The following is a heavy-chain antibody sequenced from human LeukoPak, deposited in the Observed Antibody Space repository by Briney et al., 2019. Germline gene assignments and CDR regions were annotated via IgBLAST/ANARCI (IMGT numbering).Heavy chain of an antibody. CDR3: ARDKAVTTELTQYFQH. D-gene: IGHD4-11*01. V-gene: IGHV1-18*01. Sequence: ASVKVSCKASGYSFVGYGITWVRQAPGQGLEWMGWFNPENGNTNYAQKIQGRVTMTADTSTSTSYMELRSLRSDDTAVYYCARDKAVTTELTQYFQHWGQGTLVTVSS. J-gene: IGHJ1*01. CDR1: GYSFVGYG. CDR2: FNPENGNT.